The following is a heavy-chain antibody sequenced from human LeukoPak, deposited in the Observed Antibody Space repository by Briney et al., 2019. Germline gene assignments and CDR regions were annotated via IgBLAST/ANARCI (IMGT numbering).Heavy chain of an antibody. V-gene: IGHV3-33*01. CDR3: ARDRLSYCSGGSCYSAGALDI. D-gene: IGHD2-15*01. CDR2: IWYDGTNK. CDR1: GFTFNNYG. J-gene: IGHJ3*02. Sequence: GGSLRLSCVASGFTFNNYGMHWVRQAPGKGLEWVAVIWYDGTNKYYADSVKGRFTISRDNSKNTLYLQMNSLRADDTAVYYRARDRLSYCSGGSCYSAGALDIWGQGTMVTVSS.